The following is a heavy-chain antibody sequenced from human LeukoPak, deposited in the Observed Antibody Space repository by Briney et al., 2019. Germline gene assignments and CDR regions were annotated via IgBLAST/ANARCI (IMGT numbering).Heavy chain of an antibody. V-gene: IGHV4-61*02. CDR1: GGSISSGSYY. D-gene: IGHD3-22*01. CDR3: ASAYYYDSSGYYPHRAQYYYYYYMDV. CDR2: IYTSGST. Sequence: SQTLSLTCTVSGGSISSGSYYWSWIRQPAGKGLEWIGRIYTSGSTNYNPSLKSRVTISVDTSKNQFSLKLSSVTAADTAVYYCASAYYYDSSGYYPHRAQYYYYYYMDVWDKGTTVTVSS. J-gene: IGHJ6*03.